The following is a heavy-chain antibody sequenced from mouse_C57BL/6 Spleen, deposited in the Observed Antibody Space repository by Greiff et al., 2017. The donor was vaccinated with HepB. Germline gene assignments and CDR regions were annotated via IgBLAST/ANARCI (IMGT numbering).Heavy chain of an antibody. D-gene: IGHD2-4*01. CDR1: GYTFTDYE. J-gene: IGHJ3*01. CDR2: IDPETGGT. Sequence: QVQLQQSGAELVRPGASVTLSCKASGYTFTDYEMHWVKQTPVHGLEWIGAIDPETGGTAYNQKFKGKAILTADKSSSTAYMELRILTSEDSAVYYCTGDYDGAWFAYWGQGTLVTVSA. V-gene: IGHV1-15*01. CDR3: TGDYDGAWFAY.